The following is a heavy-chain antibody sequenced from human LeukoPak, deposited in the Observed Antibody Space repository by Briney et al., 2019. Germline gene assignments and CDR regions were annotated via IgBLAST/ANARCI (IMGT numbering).Heavy chain of an antibody. CDR3: ARSPDYYGSGSYFDY. Sequence: ASVKVSCKASGGTFSSYAISWVRQAPGQGLEWMGRINPNSGGTNYAQKFQGRVTMTRDTSISTAYMELSRLRSDDTAVYYCARSPDYYGSGSYFDYWGQGTLVTVSS. D-gene: IGHD3-10*01. CDR1: GGTFSSYA. J-gene: IGHJ4*02. V-gene: IGHV1-2*06. CDR2: INPNSGGT.